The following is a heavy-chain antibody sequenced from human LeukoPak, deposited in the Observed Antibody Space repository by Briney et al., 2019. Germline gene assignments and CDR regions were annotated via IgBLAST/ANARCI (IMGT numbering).Heavy chain of an antibody. CDR1: GFTFSSYE. CDR3: ARDYADISGYYFDY. J-gene: IGHJ4*02. Sequence: GGSLRLSCAASGFTFSSYEMNWVRQAPGKGLEWVSYISSSGSTIYYADSVKGRFTISRDNAKNSLYLQMNSLRAEDTALYYCARDYADISGYYFDYWGQGTLVTVSS. CDR2: ISSSGSTI. D-gene: IGHD3-22*01. V-gene: IGHV3-48*03.